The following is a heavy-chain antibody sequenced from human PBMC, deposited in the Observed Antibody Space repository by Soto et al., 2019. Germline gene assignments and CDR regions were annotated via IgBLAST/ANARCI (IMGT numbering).Heavy chain of an antibody. CDR2: INHSGST. CDR1: GGSFSGYY. J-gene: IGHJ4*02. V-gene: IGHV4-34*01. CDR3: ARTGVVRDQSFYFDY. Sequence: QVQLQQWGAGLLKPSETLSLTCAVYGGSFSGYYWSWIRQPPGKGLECIGEINHSGSTNYNPSLKSRVTISVDTAKNQFSLKLSSVTAADTAVYYCARTGVVRDQSFYFDYWGQGTLVTVSS. D-gene: IGHD3-10*01.